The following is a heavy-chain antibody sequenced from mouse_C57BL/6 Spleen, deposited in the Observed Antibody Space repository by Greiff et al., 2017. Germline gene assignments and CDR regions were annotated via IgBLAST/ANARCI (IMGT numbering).Heavy chain of an antibody. CDR2: INYDGSST. CDR1: GFTFSDYY. D-gene: IGHD4-1*01. J-gene: IGHJ1*03. CDR3: ARDTWDWYFDV. V-gene: IGHV5-16*01. Sequence: EVMLVESEGGLVQPGSSMKLSCTASGFTFSDYYMAWVRQVPEKGLEWVANINYDGSSTYYLDSLKSRFIISRDNAKNILYLQMSSLKSEDTATYYCARDTWDWYFDVWGTGTTVTVSS.